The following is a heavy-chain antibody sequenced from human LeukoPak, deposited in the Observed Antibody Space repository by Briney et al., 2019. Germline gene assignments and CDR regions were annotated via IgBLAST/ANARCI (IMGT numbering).Heavy chain of an antibody. D-gene: IGHD4-17*01. J-gene: IGHJ4*02. CDR3: ARDYWSGTVTPFDY. Sequence: WASVKVSCKASGYTFTSYGISWVRQAPGQGLEWMGWISAYNGNTNYAQKLQGRVTMTTDTSTSTAYMELRSLRSDDTAVYYCARDYWSGTVTPFDYWGQGTLVTVSS. V-gene: IGHV1-18*01. CDR1: GYTFTSYG. CDR2: ISAYNGNT.